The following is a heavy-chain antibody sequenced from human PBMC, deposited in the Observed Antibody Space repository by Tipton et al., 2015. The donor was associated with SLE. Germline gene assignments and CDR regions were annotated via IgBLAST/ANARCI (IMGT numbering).Heavy chain of an antibody. CDR2: IYYNGST. CDR3: ASGGRYCSSTSCYYFDY. CDR1: GGSITSYY. J-gene: IGHJ4*02. V-gene: IGHV4-59*12. Sequence: TLSLTCTVSGGSITSYYWSWIRQPPGKGLEWIGYIYYNGSTNYNPSLKSRVTISVDTSKNHFSLKLSSVTAADTAVYYCASGGRYCSSTSCYYFDYWGQGTLVTVSS. D-gene: IGHD2-2*01.